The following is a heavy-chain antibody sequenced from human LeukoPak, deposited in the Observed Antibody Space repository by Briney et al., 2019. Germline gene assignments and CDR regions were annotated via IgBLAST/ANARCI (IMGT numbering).Heavy chain of an antibody. CDR2: IYYSGST. CDR1: GGSISSGDYY. Sequence: PSETLSLTCTVSGGSISSGDYYWSWIRQPPGKGLEWIGYIYYSGSTYYNPSLKSRVTISVDTSKNQFSLKLSSVTAADTAVYYCATFKPNQLSSFDYWGQGTLVTVPS. J-gene: IGHJ4*02. V-gene: IGHV4-30-4*08. D-gene: IGHD5-18*01. CDR3: ATFKPNQLSSFDY.